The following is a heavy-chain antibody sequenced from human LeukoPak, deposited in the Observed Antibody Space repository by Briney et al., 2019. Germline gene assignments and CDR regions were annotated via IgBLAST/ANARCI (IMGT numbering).Heavy chain of an antibody. D-gene: IGHD4-23*01. V-gene: IGHV4-34*01. Sequence: SETLSLPCAVYGGSFSGYYWSWIRQPPGKGLEWIGEIDHSGSTNYNPSLKSRVTISVDTSKNQFSLKLSSVTAADTAVYYCARIYGGNSDWFDPWGQGTLVTVSS. J-gene: IGHJ5*02. CDR2: IDHSGST. CDR1: GGSFSGYY. CDR3: ARIYGGNSDWFDP.